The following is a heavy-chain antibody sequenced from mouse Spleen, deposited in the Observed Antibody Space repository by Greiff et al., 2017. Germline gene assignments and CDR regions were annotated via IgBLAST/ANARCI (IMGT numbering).Heavy chain of an antibody. CDR1: GFTFSDYG. Sequence: EVKLVESGGGLVKPGGSLKLSCAASGFTFSDYGMHWVRQAPEKGLEWVAYISSGSSTIYYADTVKGRFTISRDNAKNTLFLQMTSLRSEDTAMYYCASGKPHYYAMDYWGQGTSVTVSS. V-gene: IGHV5-17*01. J-gene: IGHJ4*01. CDR3: ASGKPHYYAMDY. D-gene: IGHD4-1*01. CDR2: ISSGSSTI.